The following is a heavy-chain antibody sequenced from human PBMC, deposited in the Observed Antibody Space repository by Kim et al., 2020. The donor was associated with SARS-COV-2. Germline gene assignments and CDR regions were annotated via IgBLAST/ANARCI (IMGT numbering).Heavy chain of an antibody. D-gene: IGHD2-15*01. CDR3: ARGCSGGSCYHFDY. J-gene: IGHJ4*02. Sequence: ADSVTARFTIPRDNSKNTLYLQVNSLRAEDTAVYYCARGCSGGSCYHFDYWGQGTLVTVSS. V-gene: IGHV3-30*07.